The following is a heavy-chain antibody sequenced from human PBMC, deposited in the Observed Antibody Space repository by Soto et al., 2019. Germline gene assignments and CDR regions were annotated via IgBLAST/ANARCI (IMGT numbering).Heavy chain of an antibody. CDR3: ARDLSSKVVVPAATWYFDL. J-gene: IGHJ2*01. Sequence: EVQLVESGGGLVQPGGSLRLSCAASGFTFSSYWMHWVRQAPGKGLVWVSRINSDGSSTSYADSVKGRFTISRDNAKNKLYLQMNSLRAEDTAVYYCARDLSSKVVVPAATWYFDLWGRGTLVTVSS. V-gene: IGHV3-74*01. CDR1: GFTFSSYW. D-gene: IGHD2-2*01. CDR2: INSDGSST.